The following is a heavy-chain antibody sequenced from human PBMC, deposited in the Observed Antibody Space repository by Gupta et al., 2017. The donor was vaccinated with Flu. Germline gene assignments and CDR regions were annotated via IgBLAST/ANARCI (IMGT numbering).Heavy chain of an antibody. J-gene: IGHJ4*02. CDR2: ISASGVT. CDR1: GFTFVSYA. Sequence: GFTFVSYAMSWLRQAPGKGLEWVSAISASGVTYYADSVEGRFTISRDNSKDTLYLQMRNVRVEDTDVYYCARGGDASSWYFDSWGQGAQVTVSS. D-gene: IGHD6-13*01. CDR3: ARGGDASSWYFDS. V-gene: IGHV3-23*01.